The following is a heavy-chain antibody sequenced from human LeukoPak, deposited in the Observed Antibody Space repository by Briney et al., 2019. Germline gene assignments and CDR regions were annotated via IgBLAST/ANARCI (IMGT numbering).Heavy chain of an antibody. D-gene: IGHD4-17*01. CDR1: GYIFTNYF. V-gene: IGHV1-46*01. Sequence: ASVKVSCKASGYIFTNYFIHWVRQAPGQGPEWMGIINPSGGSTRFAQKFQGRVSMTRDTSTSTVYMELSSLRSEDTAVYYCARGYGDYEGFDYWGQGTLVTVSS. CDR3: ARGYGDYEGFDY. CDR2: INPSGGST. J-gene: IGHJ4*02.